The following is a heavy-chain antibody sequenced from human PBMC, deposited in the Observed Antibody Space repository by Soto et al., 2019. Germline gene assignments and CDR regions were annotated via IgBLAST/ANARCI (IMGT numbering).Heavy chain of an antibody. D-gene: IGHD1-26*01. Sequence: GASVKVSCKASGYTFTSYAIHWVRQAPVQMLEWMVCINAGNGNTKYSQRFQGRVTITRDTSASTDYMELSSLRSEDTAVYYCARGRSPKENWFEPWGQGTLVTLSS. CDR3: ARGRSPKENWFEP. J-gene: IGHJ5*02. V-gene: IGHV1-3*01. CDR2: INAGNGNT. CDR1: GYTFTSYA.